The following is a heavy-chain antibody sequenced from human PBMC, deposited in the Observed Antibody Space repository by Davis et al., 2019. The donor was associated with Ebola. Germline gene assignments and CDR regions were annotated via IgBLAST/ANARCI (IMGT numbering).Heavy chain of an antibody. J-gene: IGHJ4*02. CDR3: GKADCGGDCRVVDF. CDR1: GFTFSSYG. CDR2: ISSGSSYI. D-gene: IGHD2-21*02. V-gene: IGHV3-21*04. Sequence: GESLKISCAASGFTFSSYGMHWVRQAPGKGLEWVSSISSGSSYIYYADSVKGRFTISRDNAKNSLYLQMNSLRTEDTALYYCGKADCGGDCRVVDFWGQGTLVTVSS.